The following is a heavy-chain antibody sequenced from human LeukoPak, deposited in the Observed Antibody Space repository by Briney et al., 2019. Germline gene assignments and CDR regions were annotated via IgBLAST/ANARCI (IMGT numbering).Heavy chain of an antibody. CDR2: INHSGST. CDR1: GGSFSGYY. D-gene: IGHD2-15*01. Sequence: SETLSLTCAGYGGSFSGYYWSWIRQPPGKGLEWIGEINHSGSTNYNPSLKSRVTISVDTSKNQFSLKLSSVTAADTAVYYCARYCTGGSCYNWFDPWGQGTLVNVSS. V-gene: IGHV4-34*01. J-gene: IGHJ5*02. CDR3: ARYCTGGSCYNWFDP.